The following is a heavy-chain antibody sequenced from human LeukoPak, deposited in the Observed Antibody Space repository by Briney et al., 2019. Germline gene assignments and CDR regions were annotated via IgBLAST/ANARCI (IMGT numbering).Heavy chain of an antibody. CDR3: ARIVRGIVMPQNAFDV. Sequence: GGSLRLSCAASGFTFSSYWMTWVRQAPGKGLEWVANIKQDGSEKFSVDSVRGRFTISRDNAKSSLYLQMNSLRDEDTAVYYCARIVRGIVMPQNAFDVRGQGTKVTVSS. CDR1: GFTFSSYW. D-gene: IGHD3-22*01. CDR2: IKQDGSEK. V-gene: IGHV3-7*01. J-gene: IGHJ3*01.